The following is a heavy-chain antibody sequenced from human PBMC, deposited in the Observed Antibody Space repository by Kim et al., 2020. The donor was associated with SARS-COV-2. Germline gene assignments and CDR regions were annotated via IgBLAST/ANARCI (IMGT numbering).Heavy chain of an antibody. J-gene: IGHJ6*01. Sequence: GGSLRLSCAASRFTFSSFAMTWVRQAPGKGLEWVSAISASASTTYYADSVKGRFTISRDNSKNTLYLQMNTLRAEDTAVYYCAKARNGYHHYYYYYGLDV. CDR1: RFTFSSFA. CDR2: ISASASTT. CDR3: AKARNGYHHYYYYYGLDV. D-gene: IGHD5-12*01. V-gene: IGHV3-23*01.